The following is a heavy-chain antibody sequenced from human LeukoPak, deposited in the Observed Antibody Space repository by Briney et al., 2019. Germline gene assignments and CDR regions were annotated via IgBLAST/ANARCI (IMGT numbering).Heavy chain of an antibody. D-gene: IGHD3-22*01. CDR3: VRNSYDSSGYYDY. V-gene: IGHV3-74*01. Sequence: GGSLRLSCTASAFTFSSYWMHWVRQAPGKGLVWVSHINSGGSSTSYADSVKGRFTISRDNAKNTLYLQMNSLRAEDTAVYYCVRNSYDSSGYYDYWGQGTLVTVSS. J-gene: IGHJ4*02. CDR2: INSGGSST. CDR1: AFTFSSYW.